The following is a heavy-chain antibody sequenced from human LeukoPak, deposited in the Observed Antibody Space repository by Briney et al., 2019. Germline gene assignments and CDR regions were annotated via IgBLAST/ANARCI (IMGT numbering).Heavy chain of an antibody. V-gene: IGHV1-18*01. J-gene: IGHJ5*02. Sequence: ASVKVSCKTSGYTFSGYGISWVRQAPGQGLEWMGWITGNNGNTNYAPSLQGRVTMTTDTSTSTAYMELTSLRSDDTAVYYCARGAYMDLRGSFDPWGQGTLVTVSS. CDR1: GYTFSGYG. D-gene: IGHD5-12*01. CDR3: ARGAYMDLRGSFDP. CDR2: ITGNNGNT.